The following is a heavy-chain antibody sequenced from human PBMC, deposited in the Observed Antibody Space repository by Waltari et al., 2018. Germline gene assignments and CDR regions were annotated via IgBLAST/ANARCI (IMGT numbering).Heavy chain of an antibody. J-gene: IGHJ3*02. CDR3: ARSFYSDTSGSRDAFHI. D-gene: IGHD3-22*01. CDR1: VGSHSNYC. V-gene: IGHV4-4*07. CDR2: LCTSGSI. Sequence: QVQLQESGPGLVKPSETLSLTCTISVGSHSNYCWSWIRQSAGKGLEWVGRLCTSGSINYNPSLKSRVTMSIGTSKNQFSLKLSSVTAADTAMYFCARSFYSDTSGSRDAFHIWGQGTMVAVSS.